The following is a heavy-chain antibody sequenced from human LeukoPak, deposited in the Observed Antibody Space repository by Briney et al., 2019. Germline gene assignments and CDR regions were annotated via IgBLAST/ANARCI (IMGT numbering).Heavy chain of an antibody. Sequence: GRSLRLSWAPSGFTFSIYGMHWVRHAPGKGLEWVAVISYDGSNKYYADSVKGRFTISRDNSKNTLYLQMNSLRAEDTAVYYCAKDPGDYWGQGTLVTVSS. CDR1: GFTFSIYG. CDR3: AKDPGDY. CDR2: ISYDGSNK. V-gene: IGHV3-30*18. J-gene: IGHJ4*02.